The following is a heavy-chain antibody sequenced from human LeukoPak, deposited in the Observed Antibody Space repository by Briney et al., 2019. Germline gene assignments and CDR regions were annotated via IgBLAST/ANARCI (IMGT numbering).Heavy chain of an antibody. CDR3: AREICSGGSCYLSFDY. CDR1: GYTFTSYD. Sequence: ASVKVSCKASGYTFTSYDINWVRQATGQGLEWMGGMNPNSGNTGDAQKFQGRVTMTRNTSISTAYMELSSLRSEDTAVYYCAREICSGGSCYLSFDYWGQGTLVTVSS. V-gene: IGHV1-8*01. CDR2: MNPNSGNT. J-gene: IGHJ4*02. D-gene: IGHD2-15*01.